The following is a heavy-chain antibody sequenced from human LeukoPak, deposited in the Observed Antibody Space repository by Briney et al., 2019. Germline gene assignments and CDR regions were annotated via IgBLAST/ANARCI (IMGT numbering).Heavy chain of an antibody. Sequence: GASVKVSCKPSGSRFTCYGISWVRQAPGQGLQWMGWINTYNGNTENAQSLQGRATMTIDTATATAYLELRSLVSDDTAVYYCARDLGAGARRDLDFWGQGTLVTVSS. CDR1: GSRFTCYG. V-gene: IGHV1-18*01. J-gene: IGHJ4*02. CDR3: ARDLGAGARRDLDF. CDR2: INTYNGNT.